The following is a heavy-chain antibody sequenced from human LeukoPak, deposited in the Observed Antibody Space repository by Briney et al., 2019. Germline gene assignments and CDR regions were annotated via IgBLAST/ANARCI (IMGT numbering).Heavy chain of an antibody. Sequence: PSKTLSLTCAVYGGSFSGYYWSWIRQPPGKGLEWIGEINHSGSTNYDPSLKSRVTISVDTSKNQFSLKLSSETAADTAVYYCARGFGYGYPWGQGTLVTVSS. CDR1: GGSFSGYY. J-gene: IGHJ5*02. D-gene: IGHD5-18*01. V-gene: IGHV4-34*01. CDR2: INHSGST. CDR3: ARGFGYGYP.